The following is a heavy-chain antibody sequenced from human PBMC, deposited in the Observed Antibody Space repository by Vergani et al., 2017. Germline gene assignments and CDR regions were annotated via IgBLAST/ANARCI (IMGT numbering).Heavy chain of an antibody. CDR1: GFTFDDYA. V-gene: IGHV3-9*01. CDR3: ARDPELLSGSYVRWYFDL. D-gene: IGHD1-26*01. J-gene: IGHJ2*01. CDR2: INSDGSST. Sequence: EVQLVESGGGLVQPGRSLRLSCAASGFTFDDYAMHWVRQAPGKGLEWVSRINSDGSSTSYADSVKGRFTISRDNAKNTLYLQMNSLRAEDTAVYYCARDPELLSGSYVRWYFDLWGRGTLVTVSS.